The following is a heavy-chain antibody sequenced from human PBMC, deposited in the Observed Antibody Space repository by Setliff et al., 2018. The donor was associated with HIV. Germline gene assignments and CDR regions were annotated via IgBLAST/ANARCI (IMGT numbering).Heavy chain of an antibody. CDR1: GGSISGYF. V-gene: IGHV4-4*07. J-gene: IGHJ5*02. Sequence: PSETLSLTCNVSGGSISGYFWTWIRQPAGKGLEWIGRIYTSGSTNYNPSLKSRLSMSIDTSTNHFSLRLTSVTAADTAVYYCARDLPELTGRSFDPWGQGIQVTVSS. D-gene: IGHD7-27*01. CDR3: ARDLPELTGRSFDP. CDR2: IYTSGST.